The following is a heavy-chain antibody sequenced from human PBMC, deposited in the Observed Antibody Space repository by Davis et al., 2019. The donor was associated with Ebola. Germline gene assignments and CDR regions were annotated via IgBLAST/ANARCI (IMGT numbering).Heavy chain of an antibody. J-gene: IGHJ5*02. Sequence: GESLKIPCSVPGYTVGSDFMIWARQAPGKGLEWLSMRHSGSGIFYADSVRGRFTISADTSKNTLYLQMNSLRGDDTAIYYCATRGSWGQGTLVTVSS. CDR2: RHSGSGI. CDR1: GYTVGSDF. CDR3: ATRGS. D-gene: IGHD3-10*01. V-gene: IGHV3-53*01.